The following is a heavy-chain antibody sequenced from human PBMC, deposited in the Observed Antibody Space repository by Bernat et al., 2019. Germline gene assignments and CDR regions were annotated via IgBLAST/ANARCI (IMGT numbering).Heavy chain of an antibody. Sequence: QLQLQESGPGLVKSSETLSLTCTVSGGSISSDSDYWAWIRQPPGKGLEWVASIYYTGGTYYNPSLKSRVTISIDTSKNQFSLKLSSVTAADTAVYYCARRSAVVATHWGQGTLVTVSS. V-gene: IGHV4-39*01. CDR1: GGSISSDSDY. J-gene: IGHJ4*02. CDR3: ARRSAVVATH. CDR2: IYYTGGT. D-gene: IGHD3-22*01.